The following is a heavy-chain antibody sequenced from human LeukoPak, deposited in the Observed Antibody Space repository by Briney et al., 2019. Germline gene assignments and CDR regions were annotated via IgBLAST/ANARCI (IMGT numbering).Heavy chain of an antibody. CDR3: ARDWFHAIDY. J-gene: IGHJ4*02. CDR1: GLTFSDTW. D-gene: IGHD2/OR15-2a*01. Sequence: GGSLRLSCAASGLTFSDTWMHWVRQAPEEGLVWVSRIRSDGSDTRYAESVKGRFTISRDNAKNTLYLQMNSLRAEDTAVYYCARDWFHAIDYWGQGTLVTVSS. V-gene: IGHV3-74*01. CDR2: IRSDGSDT.